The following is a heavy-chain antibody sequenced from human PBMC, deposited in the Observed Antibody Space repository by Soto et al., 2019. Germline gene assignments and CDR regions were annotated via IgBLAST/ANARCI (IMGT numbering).Heavy chain of an antibody. CDR3: ARDLARPYYYDSSGYYHDY. D-gene: IGHD3-22*01. CDR1: GFTFSRYS. Sequence: PGGSLRLSCAASGFTFSRYSMNWVRQAPGKGLEWVSSISSSSSYIYYADSVKGRFTISRDNAKNSLYLQMNSLRAEDTAVYYCARDLARPYYYDSSGYYHDYWGQGTLVTVSS. V-gene: IGHV3-21*01. CDR2: ISSSSSYI. J-gene: IGHJ4*02.